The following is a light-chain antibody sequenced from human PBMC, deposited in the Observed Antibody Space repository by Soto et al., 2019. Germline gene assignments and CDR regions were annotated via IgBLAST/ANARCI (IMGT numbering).Light chain of an antibody. Sequence: DIQMTQSPSSLSASVGERVTITCRASQSIDTYLNWYQLKPGKAPNLLIYAATRLQTGVPSRFSGSGSGTGFTLSISNLQPEDFATYYCPQVYSTPGTFGQGTKV. J-gene: IGKJ1*01. V-gene: IGKV1-39*01. CDR2: AAT. CDR3: PQVYSTPGT. CDR1: QSIDTY.